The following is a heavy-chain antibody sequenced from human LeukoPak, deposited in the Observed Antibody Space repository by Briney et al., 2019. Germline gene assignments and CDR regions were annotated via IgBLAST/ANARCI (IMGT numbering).Heavy chain of an antibody. D-gene: IGHD1-26*01. J-gene: IGHJ4*02. CDR3: ARARLQWEVRYPRFDS. Sequence: GGSLRLSCSASGFAFSTYAMHWVRQAPGKGLEWVAVISYDGSYKDYGDPVKGRFTLSRDNSKSTVFLEMSSLRAEDTAVYRCARARLQWEVRYPRFDSWGQGTLVTVSS. CDR1: GFAFSTYA. CDR2: ISYDGSYK. V-gene: IGHV3-30*03.